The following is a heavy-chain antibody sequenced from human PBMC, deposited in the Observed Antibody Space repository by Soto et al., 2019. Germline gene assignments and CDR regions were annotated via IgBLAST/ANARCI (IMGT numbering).Heavy chain of an antibody. CDR1: GYTFTGYY. CDR3: ARVYYYDSSGPTFFDY. J-gene: IGHJ4*02. D-gene: IGHD3-22*01. Sequence: ASVKVSCKASGYTFTGYYMHWVRQAPGQGLEWMGWINPNSGGTNYAQKFQGWVTMTRDTSISAAYMELSRLRSDDTAVYYCARVYYYDSSGPTFFDYWGQGTLVTVSS. V-gene: IGHV1-2*04. CDR2: INPNSGGT.